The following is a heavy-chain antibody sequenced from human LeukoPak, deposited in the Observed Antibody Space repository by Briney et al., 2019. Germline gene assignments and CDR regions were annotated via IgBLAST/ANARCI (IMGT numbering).Heavy chain of an antibody. Sequence: PGGSLRLSCAASRFTFSSYAMSWGRQAPGKGVEWVSGVRAGSRSTYYADSVKGRFTISGDNSKNTLYLQMNSLRAEDTAVYYCAKGLLSAYDPPFDHWGQGTLVTVSS. CDR3: AKGLLSAYDPPFDH. CDR1: RFTFSSYA. CDR2: VRAGSRST. D-gene: IGHD5-12*01. J-gene: IGHJ4*02. V-gene: IGHV3-23*01.